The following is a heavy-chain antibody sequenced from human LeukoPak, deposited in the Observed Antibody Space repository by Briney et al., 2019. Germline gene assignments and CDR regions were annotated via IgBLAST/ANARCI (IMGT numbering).Heavy chain of an antibody. CDR2: ISSSSSTI. CDR3: ASWAGTATGFSGPFDY. J-gene: IGHJ4*02. Sequence: PGGSLRLSCAVSGFTFSSHSVNGVRQAPGKGRGWLSHISSSSSTIYYAASVKGRFTISRANAKNSLYLQMNSLRAEDTAVYYCASWAGTATGFSGPFDYWGQGTLVTVSS. V-gene: IGHV3-48*01. CDR1: GFTFSSHS. D-gene: IGHD6-13*01.